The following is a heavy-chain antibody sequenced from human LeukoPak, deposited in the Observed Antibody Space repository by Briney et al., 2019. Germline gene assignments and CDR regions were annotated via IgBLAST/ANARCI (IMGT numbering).Heavy chain of an antibody. CDR1: GYTFTSYA. CDR2: INAGNGNR. Sequence: ASVKVSCKASGYTFTSYAMHWVRQAPGQRLEWMGWINAGNGNRKYSQKFQGRVTITRDTSASTAYMELSSLRSEDTAVYYCASGQYYYDSSGYEDAFDIWGQGTMVTVSS. V-gene: IGHV1-3*01. J-gene: IGHJ3*02. CDR3: ASGQYYYDSSGYEDAFDI. D-gene: IGHD3-22*01.